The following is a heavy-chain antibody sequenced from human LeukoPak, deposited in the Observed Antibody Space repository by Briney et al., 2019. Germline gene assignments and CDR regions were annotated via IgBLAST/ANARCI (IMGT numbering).Heavy chain of an antibody. CDR3: ARGESPWWIQNDDY. CDR2: ISSSSSYI. V-gene: IGHV3-21*01. Sequence: GGSLRLSCAASGFTFSSYSMNWVRQAPGKGLEWVSSISSSSSYIYYADSVKGRFTISRDNAKNSLYLQMNSLRAEDTAVYYCARGESPWWIQNDDYWGQGTLVTVSS. D-gene: IGHD5-18*01. J-gene: IGHJ4*02. CDR1: GFTFSSYS.